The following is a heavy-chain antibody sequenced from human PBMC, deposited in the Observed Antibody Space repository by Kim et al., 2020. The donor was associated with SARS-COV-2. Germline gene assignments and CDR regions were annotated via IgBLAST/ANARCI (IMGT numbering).Heavy chain of an antibody. V-gene: IGHV3-23*01. CDR3: AKVPRGYGDYDY. J-gene: IGHJ4*02. D-gene: IGHD4-17*01. Sequence: YYADSVKGRFTISRDNSKNTLYLQMNSLRAEDTAVYYCAKVPRGYGDYDYWGQGTLVTVSS.